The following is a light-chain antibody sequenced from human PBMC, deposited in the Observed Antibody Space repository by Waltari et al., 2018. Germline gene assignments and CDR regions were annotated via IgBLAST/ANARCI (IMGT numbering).Light chain of an antibody. Sequence: IALTQSPDTLSLSPGESATLSCRASQSVSRALAWYQQNPGQAPRLLIYGASNRATGIPDRFSGSGSGTDFSLIISRLEPEDFAVYYCQHYVSLPVTFGQGTKVEIK. J-gene: IGKJ1*01. CDR2: GAS. CDR1: QSVSRA. CDR3: QHYVSLPVT. V-gene: IGKV3-20*01.